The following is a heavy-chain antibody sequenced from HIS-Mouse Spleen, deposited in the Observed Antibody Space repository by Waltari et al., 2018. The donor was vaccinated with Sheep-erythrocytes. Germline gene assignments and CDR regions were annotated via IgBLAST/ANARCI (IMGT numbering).Heavy chain of an antibody. V-gene: IGHV4-31*03. CDR2: IYYSGST. CDR3: ARDPLTGADY. J-gene: IGHJ4*02. Sequence: QVQLQESGPGLVKPSQTLSLTCPVSGASISSGGYYWTWIRPHPGKGLEWIWYIYYSGSTYYNPSLKSRVTISVDTSKNQFSLKLSSVTAADTAVYYCARDPLTGADYWGQGTLVTVSS. CDR1: GASISSGGYY. D-gene: IGHD7-27*01.